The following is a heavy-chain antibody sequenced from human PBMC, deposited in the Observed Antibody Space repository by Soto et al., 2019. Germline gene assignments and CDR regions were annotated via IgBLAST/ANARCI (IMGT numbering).Heavy chain of an antibody. D-gene: IGHD3-3*01. Sequence: QVQLQESGPGLVKPSQTLSLTCTVSGGSISSGDYYWSWIRQHPGKGLEWIGYIYYSGSTYYHPYRKSRVTISVDTSKSQFSLKLSSVTAADTAVYYCARWWSGSRQGFDPWGQGTLVTVSS. V-gene: IGHV4-31*03. J-gene: IGHJ5*02. CDR1: GGSISSGDYY. CDR3: ARWWSGSRQGFDP. CDR2: IYYSGST.